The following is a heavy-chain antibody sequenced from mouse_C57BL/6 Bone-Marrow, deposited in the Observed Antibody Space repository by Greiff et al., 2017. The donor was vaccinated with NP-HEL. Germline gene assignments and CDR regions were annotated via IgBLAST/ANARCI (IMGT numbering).Heavy chain of an antibody. D-gene: IGHD2-4*01. V-gene: IGHV5-4*03. Sequence: EVMLVESGGGLVKPGGSLKLSCAASGFTFSSYAMSWVRQTPEKRLEWVATISDGGSYTYYPDNVKGRFTISRDTAKNNLYLQMSHLKSEDTAMYYCARSCCYYDYGLDYWGQGTTLTVSS. J-gene: IGHJ2*01. CDR3: ARSCCYYDYGLDY. CDR1: GFTFSSYA. CDR2: ISDGGSYT.